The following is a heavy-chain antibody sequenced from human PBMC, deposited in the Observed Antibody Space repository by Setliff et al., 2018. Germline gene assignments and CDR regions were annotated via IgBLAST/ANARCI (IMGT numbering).Heavy chain of an antibody. CDR2: VYYSGLT. D-gene: IGHD3-10*01. Sequence: PSETLSLTCTVSGGSISTYYWSWIRQPPGKGLEFIGYVYYSGLTNYDPSLKSRVTMSVDSSKNQFSLKLSSVTAADTAVYYCARDRTYYGSGTYTRYFDYWGQGTLVTVSS. V-gene: IGHV4-59*01. CDR1: GGSISTYY. CDR3: ARDRTYYGSGTYTRYFDY. J-gene: IGHJ4*02.